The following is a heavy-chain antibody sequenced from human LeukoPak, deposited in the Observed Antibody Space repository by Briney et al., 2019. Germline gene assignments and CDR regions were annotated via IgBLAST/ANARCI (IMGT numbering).Heavy chain of an antibody. J-gene: IGHJ4*02. CDR3: ASSITMSLFDY. V-gene: IGHV4-61*02. Sequence: SETLSLTCTVSGGSISSGSYYWSWIRQPAGKGLEWIGRIYTSGSTNYNPSLKSRVTISVDTSKNQFSLKLSSATAADTAVYYCASSITMSLFDYWGQGTLVTVSS. D-gene: IGHD3-10*02. CDR1: GGSISSGSYY. CDR2: IYTSGST.